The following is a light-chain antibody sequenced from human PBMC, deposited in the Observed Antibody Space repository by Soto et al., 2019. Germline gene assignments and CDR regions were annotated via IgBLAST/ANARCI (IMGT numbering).Light chain of an antibody. CDR1: SSDVGGYNS. CDR2: EVS. Sequence: QSALTQPPSASGSPGQSVTISCTGTSSDVGGYNSVSWYQQHPGKAPKLMIYEVSKRPSGVPDRFSGSKSGNTASLTVSGLQAEDGADYYCSSYAGSNNLDFGTGTKGTVL. V-gene: IGLV2-8*01. CDR3: SSYAGSNNLD. J-gene: IGLJ1*01.